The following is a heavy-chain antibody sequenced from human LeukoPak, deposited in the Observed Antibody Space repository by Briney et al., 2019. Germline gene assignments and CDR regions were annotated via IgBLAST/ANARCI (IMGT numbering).Heavy chain of an antibody. D-gene: IGHD2-15*01. CDR2: MNPNSGNT. V-gene: IGHV1-8*02. CDR1: GYTFTTYD. CDR3: ARAPVTSCRGAFCYPFDY. Sequence: ASVKVSCKASGYTFTTYDINWVRQVTGQGLEWMGWMNPNSGNTAYAQNFQGRVTITSNTSISTAYMDLTSLRSEDTAVYYCARAPVTSCRGAFCYPFDYWGPGILVTVSS. J-gene: IGHJ4*02.